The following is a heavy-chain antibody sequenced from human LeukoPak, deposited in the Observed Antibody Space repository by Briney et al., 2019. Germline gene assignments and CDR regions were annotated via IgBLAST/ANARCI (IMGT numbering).Heavy chain of an antibody. CDR1: GGSFSGYY. CDR2: INHSGST. CDR3: ASAIVVVPAALGY. Sequence: SETLSLTCAVYGGSFSGYYWSRTRQPPGKGLEWIGEINHSGSTNYNPSLKSRVTISVDTSKNQFSLKLSSVTAADTAVYYCASAIVVVPAALGYWRQGTLVTVSS. J-gene: IGHJ4*02. D-gene: IGHD2-2*01. V-gene: IGHV4-34*01.